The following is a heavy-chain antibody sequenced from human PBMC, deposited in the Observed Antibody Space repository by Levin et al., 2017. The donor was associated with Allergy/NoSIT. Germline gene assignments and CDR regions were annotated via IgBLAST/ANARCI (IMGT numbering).Heavy chain of an antibody. CDR1: GFTFSSYS. CDR3: ARSYSGWRDYYYYGMDV. J-gene: IGHJ6*02. D-gene: IGHD6-19*01. V-gene: IGHV3-21*01. Sequence: GGSLRLSCAASGFTFSSYSMNWVRQAPGKGLEWVSSISSSSSYIYYADSVKGRFTISRDNAKNSLYLQMNSLRAEDTAVYYCARSYSGWRDYYYYGMDVWGQGTTVTVSS. CDR2: ISSSSSYI.